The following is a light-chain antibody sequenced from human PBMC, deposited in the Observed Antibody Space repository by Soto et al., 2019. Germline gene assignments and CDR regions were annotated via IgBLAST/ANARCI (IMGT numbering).Light chain of an antibody. J-gene: IGKJ2*01. Sequence: EIVLTQSPGTLSLSPGEGGTLSCRASQSVSRSNLAWYQQKPGQAPRLLIYAASSRATGIPDRFSGSGSGTDFTLTISRLEPEDSAVYYCQQYGGSPYTFGQGTKLEIK. V-gene: IGKV3-20*01. CDR1: QSVSRSN. CDR2: AAS. CDR3: QQYGGSPYT.